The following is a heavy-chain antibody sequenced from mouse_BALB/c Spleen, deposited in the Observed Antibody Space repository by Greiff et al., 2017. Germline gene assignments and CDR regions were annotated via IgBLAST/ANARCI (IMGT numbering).Heavy chain of an antibody. V-gene: IGHV5-6*01. D-gene: IGHD2-1*01. CDR2: ISSGGSYT. Sequence: EVKLMESGGDLVKPGGSLKLSCAASGFTFSSYGMSWVRQTPDKRLEWVATISSGGSYTYYPDSVKGRFTISRDNAKNTLYLQMSSLKSEDTAMYYSARYYGNSEAMEYRGEGTSVT. CDR1: GFTFSSYG. J-gene: IGHJ4*01. CDR3: ARYYGNSEAMEY.